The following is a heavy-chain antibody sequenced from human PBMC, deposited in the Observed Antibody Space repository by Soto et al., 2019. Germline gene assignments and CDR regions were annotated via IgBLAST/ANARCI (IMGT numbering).Heavy chain of an antibody. CDR2: MNPGSSDT. CDR1: GYTFTNND. CDR3: ARMESFGSLNWFDP. J-gene: IGHJ5*02. Sequence: ASVKVSCKASGYTFTNNDVSWVRQATGQGLEWMGWMNPGSSDTGYAQKFQGRVTMTRDISIATAYMELTSLTSEDTAIYYCARMESFGSLNWFDPWGQGTLVTVSS. D-gene: IGHD5-18*01. V-gene: IGHV1-8*01.